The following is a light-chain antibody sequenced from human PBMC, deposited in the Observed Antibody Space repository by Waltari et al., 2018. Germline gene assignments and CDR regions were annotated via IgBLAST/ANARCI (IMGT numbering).Light chain of an antibody. CDR1: QGISRY. V-gene: IGKV1-9*01. CDR3: QQLNSYPYT. CDR2: AAS. J-gene: IGKJ2*01. Sequence: DLQFPQSPSFLSASVGDRVTITFRASQGISRYLAWYQQKPGKAPKLLIYAASTLQSGVPSRFSGSGSGTEFTLTISSLQPEDFATYYCQQLNSYPYTFGQGTKLEIK.